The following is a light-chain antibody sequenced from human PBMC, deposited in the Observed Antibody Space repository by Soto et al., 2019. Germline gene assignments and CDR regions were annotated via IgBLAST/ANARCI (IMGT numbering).Light chain of an antibody. CDR2: DVS. CDR1: RSLSSTS. V-gene: IGKV3-20*01. Sequence: EIVLTHSPGTLSLSPGERAALSCRASRSLSSTSLAWYQQRPGQAPRLLIYDVSSRATGIPDRFSGSGSGTDFTLTINRLEPDDFAVYYCQQYGSSPRTCGQGTKVEIK. J-gene: IGKJ1*01. CDR3: QQYGSSPRT.